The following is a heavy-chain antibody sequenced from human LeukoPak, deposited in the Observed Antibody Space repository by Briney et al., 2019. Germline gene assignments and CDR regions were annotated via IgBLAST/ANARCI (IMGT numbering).Heavy chain of an antibody. CDR2: INHNGNVN. D-gene: IGHD3-16*01. J-gene: IGHJ6*02. CDR1: GFTFSSYW. V-gene: IGHV3-7*03. CDR3: ARGGGLDV. Sequence: GGPLGLPCPASGFTFSSYWINWARQAPGKGLEWVPSINHNGNVNYYVDSVKGRFTISRDNAKNSLYLQMSNLRAEDTAVYFCARGGGLDVWGQGATVTVSS.